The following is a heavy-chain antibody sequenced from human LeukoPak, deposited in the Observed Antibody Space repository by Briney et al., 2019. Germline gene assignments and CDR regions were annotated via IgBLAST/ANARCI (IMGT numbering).Heavy chain of an antibody. CDR1: GYTFTDYS. Sequence: ASVKVSXKASGYTFTDYSMHWVRQAPGQGRECMAIINPSGGLTSYAQKFQGRVTMTRDTSTSTVYMELSSLRSEDTAVYYCAIDRSLGSFYKWFDPWGQGTLVTVSS. V-gene: IGHV1-46*01. CDR2: INPSGGLT. J-gene: IGHJ5*02. D-gene: IGHD1-26*01. CDR3: AIDRSLGSFYKWFDP.